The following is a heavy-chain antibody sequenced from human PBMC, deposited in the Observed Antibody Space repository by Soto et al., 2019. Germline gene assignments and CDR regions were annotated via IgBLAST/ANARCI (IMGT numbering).Heavy chain of an antibody. Sequence: QVQLVQSGAEVKKPGASVRLSCKTSTYTFTTNYMHWVRQAPGHGLEWMGIINPGSDGTTYAQKFQDRVTMTSDTSTSTVYMDLNSLRSDDTAVYYCATEFRVHSRRAYYFDYWGQGTLVTVSS. CDR1: TYTFTTNY. D-gene: IGHD3-22*01. J-gene: IGHJ4*02. CDR2: INPGSDGT. V-gene: IGHV1-46*01. CDR3: ATEFRVHSRRAYYFDY.